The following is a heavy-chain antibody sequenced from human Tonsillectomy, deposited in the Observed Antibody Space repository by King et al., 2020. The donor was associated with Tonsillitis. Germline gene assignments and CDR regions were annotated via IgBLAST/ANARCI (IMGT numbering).Heavy chain of an antibody. J-gene: IGHJ2*01. CDR1: GFTFSNYG. Sequence: VQLVESGGGVVQPGRSLRLSCVASGFTFSNYGMHWVRQAPGKGLERVALIAYDASYENYADSVKGRFAISRDNSKNTLYLEMNILRVEDTAVYYCAKDVIGLSDCYFDLWGRGTLVTVSS. V-gene: IGHV3-30*18. CDR2: IAYDASYE. CDR3: AKDVIGLSDCYFDL. D-gene: IGHD3-10*01.